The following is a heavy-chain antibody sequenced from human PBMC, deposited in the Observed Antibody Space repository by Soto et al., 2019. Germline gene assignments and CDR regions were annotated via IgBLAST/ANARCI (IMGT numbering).Heavy chain of an antibody. Sequence: QVQLVESGGGVVQPGRSLRLSCAASGFTFSSYAMHWVRQAPGTGLEWVAVISYDGSNKYYADSVKGRFTISRDNSRNSLYRQMNSLRAEDTAVYYCARANYDTYYFDYWGQGTLVTVSS. D-gene: IGHD3-22*01. V-gene: IGHV3-30-3*01. J-gene: IGHJ4*02. CDR3: ARANYDTYYFDY. CDR1: GFTFSSYA. CDR2: ISYDGSNK.